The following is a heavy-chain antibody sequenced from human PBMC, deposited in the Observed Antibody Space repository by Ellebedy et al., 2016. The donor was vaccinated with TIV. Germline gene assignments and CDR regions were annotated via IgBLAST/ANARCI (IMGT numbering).Heavy chain of an antibody. D-gene: IGHD1-26*01. CDR2: IYYSGNT. J-gene: IGHJ4*02. CDR1: GGSISSSSYY. V-gene: IGHV4-39*07. Sequence: MPSETLSLTCTVSGGSISSSSYYWGWIRQPPGKGLEWIGNIYYSGNTYYTPSLKSRVTISVDTSKNQFSLKLSSVTAADTAVYYCARVVPGMGPTVFYYFDYWGQGTLVTVSS. CDR3: ARVVPGMGPTVFYYFDY.